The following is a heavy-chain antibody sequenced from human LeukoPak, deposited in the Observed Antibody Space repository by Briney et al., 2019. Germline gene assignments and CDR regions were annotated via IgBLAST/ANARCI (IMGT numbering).Heavy chain of an antibody. D-gene: IGHD5-12*01. J-gene: IGHJ4*02. Sequence: ASVKVSCKVSGYTLTELSMHWVRQAPGKGLEWMGGFDPEDGETIYAQKFQGRVTMTEDTSTDTAYMELSSLRSEDTAVYYCATAGSEYSGYDFGYWGRGTLVTVSS. CDR2: FDPEDGET. CDR1: GYTLTELS. CDR3: ATAGSEYSGYDFGY. V-gene: IGHV1-24*01.